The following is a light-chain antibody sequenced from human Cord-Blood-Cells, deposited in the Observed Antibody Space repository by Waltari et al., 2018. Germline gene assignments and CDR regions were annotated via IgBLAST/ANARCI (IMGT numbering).Light chain of an antibody. Sequence: DIVMTQSPDSLAVSLGERATIKCNSSQSVLYSSNNKNYLAWYQKKPVQPPTLLISWASTRESGVPDRFSGSGSGTDFTLTISSLQAEDVAVYYCQQYYSTPWTFGQGTKVEIK. CDR2: WAS. V-gene: IGKV4-1*01. J-gene: IGKJ1*01. CDR1: QSVLYSSNNKNY. CDR3: QQYYSTPWT.